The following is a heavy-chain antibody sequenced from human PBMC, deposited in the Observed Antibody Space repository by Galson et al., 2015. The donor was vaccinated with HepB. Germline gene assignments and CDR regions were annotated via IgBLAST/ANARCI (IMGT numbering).Heavy chain of an antibody. CDR3: ARVPYYRGVDY. V-gene: IGHV3-48*04. J-gene: IGHJ4*02. CDR2: ISSTSSTI. CDR1: GFTFTSYS. Sequence: SLRLSCAASGFTFTSYSMNWVRQAPGKGLEWVSYISSTSSTIYYADSVKGRFTISGDNAKNSLYLQMNSLRAEDTAVYYCARVPYYRGVDYWGQGTLVSVSS. D-gene: IGHD3-10*01.